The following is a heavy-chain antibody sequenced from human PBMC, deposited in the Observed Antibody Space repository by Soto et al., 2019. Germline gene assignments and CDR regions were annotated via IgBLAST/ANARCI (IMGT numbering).Heavy chain of an antibody. CDR2: IKSKTDGGTT. Sequence: GGSLRLSCAASGFTFSNAWMSWVRQAPGKGLEWVGRIKSKTDGGTTDYAAPVKGRFTISRDDSKNTLYLQMNSLKTEDTAVYYCTTDEALYSGYDDAFDIWGQGTMVTVSS. CDR1: GFTFSNAW. D-gene: IGHD5-12*01. V-gene: IGHV3-15*01. CDR3: TTDEALYSGYDDAFDI. J-gene: IGHJ3*02.